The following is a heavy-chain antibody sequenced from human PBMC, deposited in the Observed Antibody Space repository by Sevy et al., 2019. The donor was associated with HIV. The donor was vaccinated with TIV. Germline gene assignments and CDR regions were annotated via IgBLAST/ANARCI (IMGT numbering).Heavy chain of an antibody. D-gene: IGHD3-22*01. J-gene: IGHJ4*02. CDR3: AGAYYYDSSGYYYDY. Sequence: ASVKVSCKASGGTFSSYAISWVRQAPGQGLEWMGGIIPIFGTANYAQKFQGRVTITADKSTSTAYMELGSLRSEDTAVYYCAGAYYYDSSGYYYDYWGQGTLVTVSS. CDR2: IIPIFGTA. V-gene: IGHV1-69*06. CDR1: GGTFSSYA.